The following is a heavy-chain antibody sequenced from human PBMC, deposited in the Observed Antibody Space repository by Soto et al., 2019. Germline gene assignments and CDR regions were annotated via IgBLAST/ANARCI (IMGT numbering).Heavy chain of an antibody. Sequence: GGSLRLSCAASGFTFNNYAMTWVRQAPGKGLEWVSGISGSGRSTYYADSVKGLFTISRDNSKNTLYLQMNSLRSEDTAVYYCARSSGGVFGIIIEGSNWLAPWGQGSLVTVSS. J-gene: IGHJ5*02. CDR1: GFTFNNYA. CDR2: ISGSGRST. D-gene: IGHD3-16*02. V-gene: IGHV3-23*01. CDR3: ARSSGGVFGIIIEGSNWLAP.